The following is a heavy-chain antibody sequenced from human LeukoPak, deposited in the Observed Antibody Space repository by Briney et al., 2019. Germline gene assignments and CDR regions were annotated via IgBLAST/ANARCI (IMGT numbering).Heavy chain of an antibody. CDR3: TRHGLYWYGSGSYYKPPDY. J-gene: IGHJ4*02. V-gene: IGHV5-51*01. CDR1: GYSFSSYW. Sequence: HGESLKISCKGSGYSFSSYWIGWVRQMPWTGLEWMGIIYPGDSDTRYSPSFQGQVTISADKSISTAYLQWSSLKASDTAMYYCTRHGLYWYGSGSYYKPPDYWGQGTLVTVSS. CDR2: IYPGDSDT. D-gene: IGHD3-10*01.